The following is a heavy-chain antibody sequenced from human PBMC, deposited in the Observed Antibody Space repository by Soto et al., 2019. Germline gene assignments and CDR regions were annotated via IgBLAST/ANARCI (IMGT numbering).Heavy chain of an antibody. D-gene: IGHD2-8*01. J-gene: IGHJ6*02. CDR1: GYTFTRYG. Sequence: QGHLMQSGTDVKKPGASVRVSCKASGYTFTRYGISWVRQAPGQGLEWMGWISGYNGDTNYAQNLQDRVTMTIDTSTNTAYMELRSLTSDDTAVYYCAKNGQPPYYYYGLDVWGQGTTVTVSS. V-gene: IGHV1-18*01. CDR2: ISGYNGDT. CDR3: AKNGQPPYYYYGLDV.